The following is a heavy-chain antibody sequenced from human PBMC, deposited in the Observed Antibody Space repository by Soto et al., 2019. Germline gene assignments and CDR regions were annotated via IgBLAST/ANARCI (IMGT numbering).Heavy chain of an antibody. CDR1: GFTFSSYA. J-gene: IGHJ4*02. Sequence: GGSLRLSCAASGFTFSSYAMSWVRQAPGKGLEWVSAISGSGGSTYYADSVKSRFTISRDNSKNTLYLQMNSLRAEDTAVYYCAKDIRRCGGDCYAFDYWGQGTLVTVSS. CDR3: AKDIRRCGGDCYAFDY. D-gene: IGHD2-21*02. V-gene: IGHV3-23*01. CDR2: ISGSGGST.